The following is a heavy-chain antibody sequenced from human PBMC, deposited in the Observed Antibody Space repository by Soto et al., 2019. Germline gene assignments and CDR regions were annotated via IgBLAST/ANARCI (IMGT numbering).Heavy chain of an antibody. V-gene: IGHV3-21*04. CDR1: GFTFSSYS. D-gene: IGHD3-22*01. J-gene: IGHJ3*02. Sequence: GGSLRLSCAASGFTFSSYSMNWARQAPGKGLEWVSSISSSSSYIYYADSVKGRFTISRDNSKNTLYLQMNSLRAEDTAVYYCAKAMIVVVMTDAFDIWGQGTMVTVSS. CDR3: AKAMIVVVMTDAFDI. CDR2: ISSSSSYI.